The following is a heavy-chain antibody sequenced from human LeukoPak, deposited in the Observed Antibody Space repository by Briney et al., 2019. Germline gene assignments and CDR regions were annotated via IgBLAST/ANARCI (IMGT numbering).Heavy chain of an antibody. D-gene: IGHD3-22*01. V-gene: IGHV4-59*01. CDR3: ARGYYDISGYSDTFDI. J-gene: IGHJ3*02. CDR2: IYDNGST. CDR1: GTSIRSYS. Sequence: PSETLSLTCSVSGTSIRSYSWSWIRQPPGKGLEWIGYIYDNGSTNYNPSLKSRVTISADTSKNQFSLTLSSVTAADTAVYYCARGYYDISGYSDTFDIWGQGTMVTVSS.